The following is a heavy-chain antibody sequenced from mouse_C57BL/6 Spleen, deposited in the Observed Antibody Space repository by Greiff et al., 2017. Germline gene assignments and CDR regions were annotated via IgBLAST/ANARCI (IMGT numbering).Heavy chain of an antibody. V-gene: IGHV1-72*01. CDR3: ARDTTVVATDWDFDV. CDR2: IDPNSGGT. J-gene: IGHJ1*03. Sequence: QVQLQQPGAELVKPGASVKLSCKASGYTFTSYWMHWVKQRPGRGLEWIGRIDPNSGGTKYNEKFKSKATLTVDKPSSTAYMQLSSLTSEDSAVYYCARDTTVVATDWDFDVWGTGTTVTVSS. D-gene: IGHD1-1*01. CDR1: GYTFTSYW.